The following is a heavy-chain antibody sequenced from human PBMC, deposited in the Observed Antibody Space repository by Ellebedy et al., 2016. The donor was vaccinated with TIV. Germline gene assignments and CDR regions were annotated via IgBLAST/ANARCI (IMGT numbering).Heavy chain of an antibody. D-gene: IGHD6-19*01. CDR1: GGSISSGGYS. V-gene: IGHV4-30-2*01. J-gene: IGHJ5*02. Sequence: SETLSLXCTVSGGSISSGGYSWSWIRQPPGKGLEWIGYIYHSGSTYYNPSLKSRVTISVDRSKNQFSLKLSSVTAADTAVYYCARAVAGLSRDWFDPWGQGTLVTVSS. CDR3: ARAVAGLSRDWFDP. CDR2: IYHSGST.